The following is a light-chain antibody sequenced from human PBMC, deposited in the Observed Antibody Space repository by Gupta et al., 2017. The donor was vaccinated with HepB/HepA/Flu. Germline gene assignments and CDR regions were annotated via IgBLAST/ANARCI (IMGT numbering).Light chain of an antibody. CDR3: AAWDDSLNGVV. J-gene: IGLJ2*01. CDR2: GDN. V-gene: IGLV1-44*01. CDR1: SSNIGSNT. Sequence: QSVLTQPLSASGTPGQRVTISCSGSSSNIGSNTVHWYQQLPGTAPKLVIYGDNQRPSGVPVRFSGSKSGTSASLAITGLQSEEEADYYCAAWDDSLNGVVFGGGTKLTVL.